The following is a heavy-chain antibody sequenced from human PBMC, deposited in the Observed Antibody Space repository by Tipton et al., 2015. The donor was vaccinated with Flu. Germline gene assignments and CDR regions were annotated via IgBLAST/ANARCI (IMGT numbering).Heavy chain of an antibody. D-gene: IGHD3-10*01. CDR2: IRSKTYGGTI. V-gene: IGHV3-49*04. CDR1: GFTFGDYA. Sequence: SLRLSCTASGFTFGDYAMSWVRQAPGKGLEWVGLIRSKTYGGTIEYAASVKGRFTISRDDSQGTVFLQMNSLVPEDTGLYYCTTGSPMVRGGHWGQGIPVTVSS. CDR3: TTGSPMVRGGH. J-gene: IGHJ4*02.